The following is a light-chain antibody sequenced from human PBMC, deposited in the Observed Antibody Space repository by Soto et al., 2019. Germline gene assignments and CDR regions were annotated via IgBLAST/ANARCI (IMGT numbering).Light chain of an antibody. V-gene: IGLV1-40*01. CDR3: QSYDSSLSAVV. J-gene: IGLJ2*01. Sequence: QPVLTQPPSVSGAPGQRVTISSTGSSSNIGAGYDVHWYQQLPGTAPKLLIYGNSNRPSGVPDRFSGSKSGTSASLAITGLQAEDEADYYCQSYDSSLSAVVFGGGTKLTVL. CDR2: GNS. CDR1: SSNIGAGYD.